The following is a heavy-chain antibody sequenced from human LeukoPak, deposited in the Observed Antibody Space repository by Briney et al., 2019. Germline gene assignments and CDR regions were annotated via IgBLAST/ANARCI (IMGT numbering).Heavy chain of an antibody. CDR3: VRTPPNWGADY. D-gene: IGHD7-27*01. Sequence: ASVKVSCKASGYTFTSYDINWVRQATGQGLEWMGWMSPKSGNTGYAQKFQGRVTMTSNTAISTAYMELSSLRSEDTAVYYCVRTPPNWGADYWGQGTLVAVSS. J-gene: IGHJ4*02. V-gene: IGHV1-8*01. CDR1: GYTFTSYD. CDR2: MSPKSGNT.